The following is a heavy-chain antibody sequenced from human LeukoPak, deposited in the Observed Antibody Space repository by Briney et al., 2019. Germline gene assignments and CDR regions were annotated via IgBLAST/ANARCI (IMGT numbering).Heavy chain of an antibody. J-gene: IGHJ3*02. V-gene: IGHV3-23*01. CDR3: AKVPLAYCGGDCPEDAFDI. CDR1: GFTFSSHA. D-gene: IGHD2-21*02. Sequence: GGSLRLSCAASGFTFSSHAMTWVRQAPGKGLEWVSSISTHGENTYYADSVKGRFTISRDNSQNTLYLQMNSLRAEDTAVYYCAKVPLAYCGGDCPEDAFDIWGQGTMVTVSS. CDR2: ISTHGENT.